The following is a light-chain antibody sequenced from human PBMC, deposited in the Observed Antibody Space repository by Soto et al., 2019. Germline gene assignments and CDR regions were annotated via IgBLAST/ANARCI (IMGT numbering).Light chain of an antibody. V-gene: IGLV2-14*01. J-gene: IGLJ2*01. Sequence: QSVLTQPASVSGSPGQSITISCTGTNSDVGSFNYVSWYQQHPGKAPKLMIYEVSNRPSGVSNRFSGSKSGNTASLTISGLQAEDEADYYCNSYTSSGTVVFGGGTKVTVL. CDR2: EVS. CDR1: NSDVGSFNY. CDR3: NSYTSSGTVV.